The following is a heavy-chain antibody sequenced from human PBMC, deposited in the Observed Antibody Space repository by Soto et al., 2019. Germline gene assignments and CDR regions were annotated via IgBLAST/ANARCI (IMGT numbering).Heavy chain of an antibody. CDR1: GFTFSSYA. Sequence: PGGSLRLSCAASGFTFSSYAMSWVRQAPGKGLEWVAAISGRDGSTYYADSVKGRFTVSRDNSKNTLYLQMNSLRAEDTAVYYCAKDSSGYFWSIYYFDYWGQGTLVTVS. V-gene: IGHV3-23*01. D-gene: IGHD3-22*01. J-gene: IGHJ4*02. CDR2: ISGRDGST. CDR3: AKDSSGYFWSIYYFDY.